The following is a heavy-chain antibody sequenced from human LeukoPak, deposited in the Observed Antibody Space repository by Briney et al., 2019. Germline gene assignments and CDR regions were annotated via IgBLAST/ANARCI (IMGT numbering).Heavy chain of an antibody. CDR3: ARALAYCGGDCYLTH. Sequence: GRSLRLSCAASGFTFSSYGMHWVRQAPGKGRGGVAVIWYDGSNKYYADSVKGRFTISRDNSKNTLYLQMNSLRAEDTAVYYCARALAYCGGDCYLTHWGQGTLVTVSS. CDR2: IWYDGSNK. J-gene: IGHJ4*02. D-gene: IGHD2-21*02. CDR1: GFTFSSYG. V-gene: IGHV3-33*01.